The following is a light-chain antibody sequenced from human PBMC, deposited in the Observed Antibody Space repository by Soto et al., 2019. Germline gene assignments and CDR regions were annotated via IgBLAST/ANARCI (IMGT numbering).Light chain of an antibody. CDR3: QSYDSSPMEVV. CDR1: SSNIGAGYD. V-gene: IGLV1-40*01. Sequence: QSVLTQPPSVSGAPGQRVTISCTGSSSNIGAGYDVHWYQQLPGTAPKLLIYGNSNRPSGVPDRFSGSKSGTSASLAITGLQAEDEADYYCQSYDSSPMEVVFGGGTKVTVL. J-gene: IGLJ2*01. CDR2: GNS.